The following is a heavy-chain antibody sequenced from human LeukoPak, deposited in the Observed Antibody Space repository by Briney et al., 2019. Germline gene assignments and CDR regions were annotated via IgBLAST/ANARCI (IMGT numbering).Heavy chain of an antibody. V-gene: IGHV4-34*01. CDR1: GFFFSTYA. D-gene: IGHD6-13*01. CDR2: INHSGST. Sequence: GSLRLSCAASGFFFSTYAMSWVRQPPGKGLEWIGEINHSGSTNYNPSLKSRVTISVDTSKNQFSLKLSSVTAADTAVYYCAREYSSSWYMVSVYFDYWGQGTLVTVSS. J-gene: IGHJ4*02. CDR3: AREYSSSWYMVSVYFDY.